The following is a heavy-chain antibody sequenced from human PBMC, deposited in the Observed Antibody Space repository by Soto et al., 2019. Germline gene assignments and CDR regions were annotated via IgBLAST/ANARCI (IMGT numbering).Heavy chain of an antibody. V-gene: IGHV4-30-2*01. D-gene: IGHD2-2*01. CDR3: ARVPER. J-gene: IGHJ4*02. CDR2: IYHSGST. Sequence: PSETLSLTCAVYGGSFSGYYWSWIRQPPGKGLEWIGYIYHSGSTYYNPSLKSRVTISVDRSKNQFSLKLSSVTAADTAVYYCARVPERWGQGTLVTVSS. CDR1: GGSFSGYY.